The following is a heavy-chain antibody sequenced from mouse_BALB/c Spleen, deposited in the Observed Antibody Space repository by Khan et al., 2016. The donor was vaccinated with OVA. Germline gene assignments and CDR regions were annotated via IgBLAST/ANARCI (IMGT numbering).Heavy chain of an antibody. V-gene: IGHV1-7*01. Sequence: VELVESGAELAKPGASVKMSCKASGYTFINYWMNWVKQRPGQDLEWIGYINPTTGYTEYNLKFKDKATLTADKSSSTAHMQLSSLTSEDSAVYYCARRGLRWDFDYWGQGTTLTVSS. CDR1: GYTFINYW. CDR3: ARRGLRWDFDY. J-gene: IGHJ2*01. CDR2: INPTTGYT. D-gene: IGHD1-1*01.